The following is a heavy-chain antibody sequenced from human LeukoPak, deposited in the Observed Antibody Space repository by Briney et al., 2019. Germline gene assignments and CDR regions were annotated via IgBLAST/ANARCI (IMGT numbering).Heavy chain of an antibody. Sequence: ASVKVSCKASGYTFTSYVMHWVRQAPGQRPEWMGWMNAGNGNTKYSQKFQGRITLIRDTSAATAYMELSSLRHDDLAVYYCARGRGTSGSNRDFYYYYYMDVWGKGTTVTVSS. CDR3: ARGRGTSGSNRDFYYYYYMDV. CDR1: GYTFTSYV. V-gene: IGHV1-3*01. D-gene: IGHD2-15*01. J-gene: IGHJ6*03. CDR2: MNAGNGNT.